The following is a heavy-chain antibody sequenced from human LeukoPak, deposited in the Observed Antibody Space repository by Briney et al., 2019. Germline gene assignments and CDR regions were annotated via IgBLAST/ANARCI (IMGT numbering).Heavy chain of an antibody. CDR2: INWNGGST. Sequence: GGSLRLSCAASGFTFDDYGMSWVRQAPGKGLEWVSGINWNGGSTGYADSVKGRFTISRDNAKNSLYLQMNSLRAEDTALYYCARAKYYYDSSGYCDWGQGTLVTVSS. J-gene: IGHJ4*02. D-gene: IGHD3-22*01. CDR1: GFTFDDYG. CDR3: ARAKYYYDSSGYCD. V-gene: IGHV3-20*04.